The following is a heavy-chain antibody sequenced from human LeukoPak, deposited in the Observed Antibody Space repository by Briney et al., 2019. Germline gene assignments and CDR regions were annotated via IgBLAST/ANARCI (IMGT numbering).Heavy chain of an antibody. J-gene: IGHJ6*02. CDR3: ARVIWHYHGSGSQMDV. V-gene: IGHV4-30-2*01. Sequence: SQTLSLTCTVSGGSISSGGYYWSWIRQPPGKGLEWIGYIYHSGSTYYNPSLKSRVTISVDRSKNQFSLKLSSVTAADTAVYYCARVIWHYHGSGSQMDVWGQGTTVTVSS. D-gene: IGHD3-10*01. CDR1: GGSISSGGYY. CDR2: IYHSGST.